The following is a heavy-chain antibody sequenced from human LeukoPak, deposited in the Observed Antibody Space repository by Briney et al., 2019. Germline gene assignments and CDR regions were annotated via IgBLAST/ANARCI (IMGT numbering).Heavy chain of an antibody. CDR3: TTDVMYYYYGMDV. D-gene: IGHD2-21*01. V-gene: IGHV3-23*01. J-gene: IGHJ6*02. Sequence: GGSLRLSCAASGFTFSSYAMSWVRQAPGKGLEWVSAISGSGGSTYYADSVKGRFTISRDNSKNTLYLQMNSLRAEDTAVYYCTTDVMYYYYGMDVWGQGTTVTVSS. CDR2: ISGSGGST. CDR1: GFTFSSYA.